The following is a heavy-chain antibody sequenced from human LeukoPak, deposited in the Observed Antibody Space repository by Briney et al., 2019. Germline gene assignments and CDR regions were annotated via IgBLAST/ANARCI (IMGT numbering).Heavy chain of an antibody. V-gene: IGHV3-9*01. CDR1: GFTFNDYT. D-gene: IGHD3-3*01. CDR3: ARDQYDTWSRRGNFDS. CDR2: ITRNSGTI. J-gene: IGHJ4*02. Sequence: GGSLRLSCAASGFTFNDYTLHWVRQVPGKGLEWVSGITRNSGTIDYVDSVKGRFTISRDNTKNSLYLQMNSLRAEDTAVFYCARDQYDTWSRRGNFDSWGQGTLVIVSS.